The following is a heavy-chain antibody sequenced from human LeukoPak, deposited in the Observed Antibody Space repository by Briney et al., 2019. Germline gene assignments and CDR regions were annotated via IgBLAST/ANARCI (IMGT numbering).Heavy chain of an antibody. CDR1: GFTFGDHI. CDR2: VSGSGSTV. Sequence: GGSLRLSCAASGFTFGDHIMNWVRQLPGKRLEWVAYVSGSGSTVYHADSVKGRFTVSRDNGKSSLYLQMNSLRVEDTALYYCVRQFASWGQGTLVTVSS. CDR3: VRQFAS. V-gene: IGHV3-48*01. J-gene: IGHJ4*02.